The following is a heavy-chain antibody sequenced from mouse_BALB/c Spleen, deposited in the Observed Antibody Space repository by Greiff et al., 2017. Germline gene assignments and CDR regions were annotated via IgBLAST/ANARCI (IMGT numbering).Heavy chain of an antibody. Sequence: QVQLKESGAELVKPGASVKLSCKASGYTFTSYWMHWVKQRPGQGLEWIGEINPSNGRTNYNEKFKSKATLTVDKSSSTAYMQLSSLTSEDSAVYYCARVVITTGGAYWGQGTLVTVSA. D-gene: IGHD1-1*01. CDR3: ARVVITTGGAY. CDR2: INPSNGRT. CDR1: GYTFTSYW. V-gene: IGHV1S81*02. J-gene: IGHJ3*01.